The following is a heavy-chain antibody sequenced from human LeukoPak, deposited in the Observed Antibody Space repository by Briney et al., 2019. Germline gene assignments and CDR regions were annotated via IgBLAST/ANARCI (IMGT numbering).Heavy chain of an antibody. V-gene: IGHV3-11*04. D-gene: IGHD1-26*01. Sequence: GRSLRLSCEASGFSFTTYFISWIRLDPGKGRGWVGYITNSGRSTKYADAVKGRFTISRDNAKKSVYLEMTDLRAEDTAVYYCAREASGNYHVFDSWGQGTLVTVSS. CDR2: ITNSGRST. J-gene: IGHJ4*02. CDR1: GFSFTTYF. CDR3: AREASGNYHVFDS.